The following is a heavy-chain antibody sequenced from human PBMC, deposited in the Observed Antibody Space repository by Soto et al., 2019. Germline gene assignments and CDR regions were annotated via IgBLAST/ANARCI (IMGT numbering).Heavy chain of an antibody. D-gene: IGHD3-3*01. V-gene: IGHV4-34*01. CDR1: GGSFSGYY. J-gene: IGHJ6*02. CDR2: INHSGST. CDR3: ARDRNDFWSGYFYYYGMDV. Sequence: SETLSLTCAVYGGSFSGYYWSWIRQPPGKGLEWIGEINHSGSTNYNPSLKSRVTISVDTSKNQFSLKLSSVTAADTAVYYCARDRNDFWSGYFYYYGMDVWGQGTTVTV.